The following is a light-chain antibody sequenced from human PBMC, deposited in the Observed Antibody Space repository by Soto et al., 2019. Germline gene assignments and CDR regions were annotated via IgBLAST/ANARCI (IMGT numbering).Light chain of an antibody. J-gene: IGLJ3*02. Sequence: QSALTQPRSVSGSPGQSVTISCTGTSSDVGAYNYVSWYLQHPGKAPKLMIYDVTKRPSGVPDRFSGSKSGNTASLTISGLQADDEADYYCQAYDYSLTASVFGGGTKLTVL. CDR2: DVT. V-gene: IGLV2-11*01. CDR3: QAYDYSLTASV. CDR1: SSDVGAYNY.